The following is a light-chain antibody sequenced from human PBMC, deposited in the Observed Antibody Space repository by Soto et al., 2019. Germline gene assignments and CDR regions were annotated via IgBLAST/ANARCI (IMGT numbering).Light chain of an antibody. CDR1: SSNIGGNS. Sequence: QSALTQPPSVSAAPGQKVTISCSGSSSNIGGNSVSWYQQLPGTAPKLLIYDDNKRPSGIPDRFSGSQSGTSATLGISGLQTGDEADYYCGSWDTSLTYVFGTGTKVTVL. V-gene: IGLV1-51*01. J-gene: IGLJ1*01. CDR2: DDN. CDR3: GSWDTSLTYV.